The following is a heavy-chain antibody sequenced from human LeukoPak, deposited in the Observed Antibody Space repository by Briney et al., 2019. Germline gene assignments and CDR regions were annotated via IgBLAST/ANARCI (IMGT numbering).Heavy chain of an antibody. CDR2: IYYSGST. D-gene: IGHD3-22*01. CDR1: GGSISGYY. Sequence: SETLSLTCTVSGGSISGYYWSWIRQPPGKGLEWIGYIYYSGSTNYNPSLKSRVTISVDTSKNQFSLKLSSVTAADTAVYYCARRGSYDSSGYYLDYWGQGTLVTVSS. V-gene: IGHV4-59*08. J-gene: IGHJ4*02. CDR3: ARRGSYDSSGYYLDY.